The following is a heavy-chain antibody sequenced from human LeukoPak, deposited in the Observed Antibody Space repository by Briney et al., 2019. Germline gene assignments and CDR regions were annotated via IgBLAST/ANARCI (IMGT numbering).Heavy chain of an antibody. Sequence: ASVKVSCKASGYTLPNYGISWVRLAPGQGLEWIGWISFYNSYTKYADKFQGRVTMTEDTSTDTAYMELSSLRSEDTAVYYCASGTSGFDYWGQGTLVTVSS. V-gene: IGHV1-18*01. J-gene: IGHJ4*02. CDR1: GYTLPNYG. CDR3: ASGTSGFDY. D-gene: IGHD1-1*01. CDR2: ISFYNSYT.